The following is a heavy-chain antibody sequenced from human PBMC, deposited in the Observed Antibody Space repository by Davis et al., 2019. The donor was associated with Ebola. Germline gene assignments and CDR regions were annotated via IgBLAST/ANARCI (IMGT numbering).Heavy chain of an antibody. V-gene: IGHV5-51*01. J-gene: IGHJ4*02. CDR2: IYTGDSDT. CDR1: GNSFTSYW. CDR3: ARQGTTSWDS. Sequence: GESLKISCQDSGNSFTSYWIGWVRQKPGKGLEWMGIIYTGDSDTRYSPSFQGQVTFSVDKSIRTAYLHWNSLKASDTATYYCARQGTTSWDSWGQGTLVTVSS. D-gene: IGHD2-2*01.